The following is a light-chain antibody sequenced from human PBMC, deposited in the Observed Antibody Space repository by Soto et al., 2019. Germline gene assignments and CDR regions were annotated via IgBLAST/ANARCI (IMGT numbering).Light chain of an antibody. CDR2: GAS. Sequence: EIVMTQSPATLSVSPGERATLSCRASQSVGSNLAWYQQKPGQSPRLLIYGASTRATGIPARFSGSGSGTEFTLPISSLQSEDFAVYYCQHYNYWPPWTFGQGTKV. V-gene: IGKV3-15*01. CDR3: QHYNYWPPWT. J-gene: IGKJ1*01. CDR1: QSVGSN.